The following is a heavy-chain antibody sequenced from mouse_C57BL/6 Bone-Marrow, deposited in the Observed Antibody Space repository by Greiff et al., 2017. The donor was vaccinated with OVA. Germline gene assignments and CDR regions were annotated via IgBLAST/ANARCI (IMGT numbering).Heavy chain of an antibody. V-gene: IGHV5-6*02. CDR1: GFTFSSYG. D-gene: IGHD4-1*01. Sequence: EVKLVESGGDLVKPGGSLKLSCAASGFTFSSYGMSWVRPTPDKRLEWVATISSGGSYTYYPDSVKGRFTISRDNAKNTLYLQMSSLKSEDTAMYYCARQGTGPVAYWGQGTLVTVSA. CDR2: ISSGGSYT. J-gene: IGHJ3*01. CDR3: ARQGTGPVAY.